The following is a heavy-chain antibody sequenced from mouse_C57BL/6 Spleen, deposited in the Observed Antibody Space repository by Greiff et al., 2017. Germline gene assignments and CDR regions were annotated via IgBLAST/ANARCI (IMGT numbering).Heavy chain of an antibody. J-gene: IGHJ3*01. V-gene: IGHV1-69*01. D-gene: IGHD3-2*02. Sequence: VQLQQPGAELVMPGASVKLSCKASGYTFTSYWMHWVKQRPGQGLEWIGEIDPSDSYTNYNQKFKGKSTLTVDKSSSTAYMQLSSLTSEDSAVYYCASTAQATSSFFAYWGQGTLVTVSA. CDR1: GYTFTSYW. CDR2: IDPSDSYT. CDR3: ASTAQATSSFFAY.